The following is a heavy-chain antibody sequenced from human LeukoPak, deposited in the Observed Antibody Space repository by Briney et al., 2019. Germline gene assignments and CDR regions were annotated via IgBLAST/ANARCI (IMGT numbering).Heavy chain of an antibody. Sequence: GGSLRLSCPVSGFTFSSYAMSWVRQAPGRGLEWVSVISTSGESAYYADSVKGRFTISRDNSKNTLYLQMNSLRAEDTAVYYCARDRRCSSTSCYYFDYWGQGTLVTVSS. CDR3: ARDRRCSSTSCYYFDY. V-gene: IGHV3-23*01. CDR1: GFTFSSYA. D-gene: IGHD2-2*01. J-gene: IGHJ4*02. CDR2: ISTSGESA.